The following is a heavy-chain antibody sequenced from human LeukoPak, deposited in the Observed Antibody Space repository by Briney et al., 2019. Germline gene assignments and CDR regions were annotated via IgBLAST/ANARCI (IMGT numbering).Heavy chain of an antibody. D-gene: IGHD4-17*01. CDR3: AMRYGDYVVN. Sequence: GGSLRLSCAASGFTVSSNYMHWVRQAPGKGLEWVAVISYDGSNKYYADSVKGRFTISRDNSKNTLYLQMNSLRAEDTAVYYCAMRYGDYVVNWGQGTLVTVSS. J-gene: IGHJ4*02. CDR2: ISYDGSNK. CDR1: GFTVSSNY. V-gene: IGHV3-30*03.